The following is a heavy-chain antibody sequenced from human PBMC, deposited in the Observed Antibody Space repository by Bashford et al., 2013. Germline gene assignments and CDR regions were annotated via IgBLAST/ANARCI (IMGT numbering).Heavy chain of an antibody. CDR3: ARGQGPRIQNFYYYGLDV. CDR2: ITDSGSA. V-gene: IGHV4-59*01. CDR1: GGSIYNFY. Sequence: SETLSLTCTVSGGSIYNFYWSWIRRPPGQGLEWIGFITDSGSAYYNPSLKSRVSISVDTSKEPVSPVKVTSVTAADTAVYYCARGQGPRIQNFYYYGLDVVGPRGPRSPSP. J-gene: IGHJ6*02. D-gene: IGHD1-14*01.